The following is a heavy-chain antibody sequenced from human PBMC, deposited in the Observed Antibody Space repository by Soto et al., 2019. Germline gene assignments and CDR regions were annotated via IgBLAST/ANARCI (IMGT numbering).Heavy chain of an antibody. CDR2: IYGGGNGP. CDR1: GFTFSDFA. J-gene: IGHJ4*02. V-gene: IGHV3-23*01. CDR3: AKMEGMDPWAYSFDF. D-gene: IGHD2-2*03. Sequence: EVQVLESGGGLVQPGGSLRLSCAATGFTFSDFAMSWVRQAPGKGLEWVSRIYGGGNGPHYADSVKGRVTISRDNSKNTLYLQMNSLRAEDTAVYYCAKMEGMDPWAYSFDFWGQGTVVTVSS.